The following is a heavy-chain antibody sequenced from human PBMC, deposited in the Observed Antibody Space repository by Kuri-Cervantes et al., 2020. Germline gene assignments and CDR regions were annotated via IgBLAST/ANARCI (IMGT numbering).Heavy chain of an antibody. CDR2: IYHSGST. D-gene: IGHD2-2*01. Sequence: GSLRLSCAVSGGSISSSNWWSWVRQPPGKGLEWIGEIYHSGSTNYNPSLKSRVTISVDKSKNQFSLKLSSVTAADTAVYYCAVGFKAYYYYGMDVWGQGTTVTVSS. J-gene: IGHJ6*02. CDR1: GGSISSSNW. V-gene: IGHV4-4*02. CDR3: AVGFKAYYYYGMDV.